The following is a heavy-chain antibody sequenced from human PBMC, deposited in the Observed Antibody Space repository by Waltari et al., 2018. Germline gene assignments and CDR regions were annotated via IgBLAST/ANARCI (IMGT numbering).Heavy chain of an antibody. D-gene: IGHD6-13*01. CDR1: GGSISSSSYY. CDR3: ARDCLAAAGTGAFDI. CDR2: IYYSGST. V-gene: IGHV4-39*07. Sequence: QLQLQESGPGLVKPSETLSLTCTVSGGSISSSSYYWGWIRQPPGKGLEWIGSIYYSGSTYYNPSLKSRVTISVDTSKNQFSLKLSSVTAADTAVYYCARDCLAAAGTGAFDIWGQGTIVTVSS. J-gene: IGHJ3*02.